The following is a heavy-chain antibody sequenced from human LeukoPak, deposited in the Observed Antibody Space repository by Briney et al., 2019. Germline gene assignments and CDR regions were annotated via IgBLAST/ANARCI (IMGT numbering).Heavy chain of an antibody. J-gene: IGHJ4*02. CDR3: ARESRDVETEGFDY. CDR2: LYYSGNT. Sequence: ASETLSLTCTVSGGSISSYYWSWLRQPPGKGLEWIGYLYYSGNTKYNPSLKSRVTISVDTSKNQFSLKLTSVTAADTAVYYCARESRDVETEGFDYWGQGNLVTVSS. V-gene: IGHV4-59*01. CDR1: GGSISSYY. D-gene: IGHD5-24*01.